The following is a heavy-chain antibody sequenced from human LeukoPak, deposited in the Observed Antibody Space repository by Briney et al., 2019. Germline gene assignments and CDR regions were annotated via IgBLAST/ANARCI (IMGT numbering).Heavy chain of an antibody. J-gene: IGHJ4*02. CDR3: TTEYCDYIWGSYRFAYDY. V-gene: IGHV3-15*01. CDR2: IKSKIDGGTT. CDR1: GLTFNNAW. Sequence: GGSLRLSCTASGLTFNNAWMTWVRQAPGKGLEWVGRIKSKIDGGTTDYAAPVKGRFTISRDDSINTLYLQMNSLKTEDTAIYYCTTEYCDYIWGSYRFAYDYWGQGTLVTVSS. D-gene: IGHD3-16*02.